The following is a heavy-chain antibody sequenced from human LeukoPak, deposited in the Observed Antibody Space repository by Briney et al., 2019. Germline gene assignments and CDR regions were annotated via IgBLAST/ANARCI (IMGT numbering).Heavy chain of an antibody. CDR1: GYSFTSYW. Sequence: GESLKISCKGSGYSFTSYWIGWVRQMPGKGLEWMGIIYPGDSDTRYSPSFQGQVTISADKSISTAYLQWSSLKASDTAMYYCARHKTIAVAGYYYYYYMDVWGKGTTVTVSS. CDR3: ARHKTIAVAGYYYYYYMDV. V-gene: IGHV5-51*01. J-gene: IGHJ6*03. CDR2: IYPGDSDT. D-gene: IGHD6-19*01.